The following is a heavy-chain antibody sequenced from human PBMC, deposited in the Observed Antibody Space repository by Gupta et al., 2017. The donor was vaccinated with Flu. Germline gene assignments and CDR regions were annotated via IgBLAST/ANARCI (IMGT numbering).Heavy chain of an antibody. J-gene: IGHJ6*02. V-gene: IGHV1-69*06. Sequence: QVQLVQSGADVAKPGSSVKVSCKASGGTFSNTPIRWVRQAPGQGLEWLGGIIPILGTTDLAQKFHDRVTISADKSTTTIYMELTGLRSEDTAVYYCAKEGRGSGILTGLSHYYYGLDVWGQGTTVTVSS. CDR1: GGTFSNTP. D-gene: IGHD3-9*01. CDR2: IIPILGTT. CDR3: AKEGRGSGILTGLSHYYYGLDV.